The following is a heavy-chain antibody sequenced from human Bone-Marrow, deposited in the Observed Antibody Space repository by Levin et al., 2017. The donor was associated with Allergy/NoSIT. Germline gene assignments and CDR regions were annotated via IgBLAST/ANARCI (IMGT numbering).Heavy chain of an antibody. V-gene: IGHV3-66*01. CDR3: ARGGGMAAAGPKTPPH. CDR2: IYSGGSR. J-gene: IGHJ1*01. Sequence: PGGSLRLSCEASGFTVSDNYMSWVRQAPGKGLEWVSVIYSGGSRYYADSVKGRFTISKDNSKNTVYLQMNSLRAEDTAVYYCARGGGMAAAGPKTPPHWGQGTLVTVSS. CDR1: GFTVSDNY. D-gene: IGHD6-13*01.